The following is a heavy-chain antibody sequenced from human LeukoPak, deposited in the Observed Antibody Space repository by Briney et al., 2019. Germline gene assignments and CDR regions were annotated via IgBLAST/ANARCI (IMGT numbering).Heavy chain of an antibody. V-gene: IGHV3-48*01. CDR1: GLTFSSYS. CDR2: ISSFSGTI. CDR3: ARDLAWGAFDY. J-gene: IGHJ4*02. D-gene: IGHD7-27*01. Sequence: GGSLRLSCAASGLTFSSYSMNWVRQAPGKGLEWVAYISSFSGTIYYADSVKGRFTISRDNAKNSLYLQMNSLRVEDTAVYYCARDLAWGAFDYWGQGTLVSVSS.